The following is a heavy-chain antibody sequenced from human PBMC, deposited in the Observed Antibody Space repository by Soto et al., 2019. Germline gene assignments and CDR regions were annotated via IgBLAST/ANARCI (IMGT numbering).Heavy chain of an antibody. Sequence: PGGSLRLSCTASGFTFGDYAMSWFRQAPGKGLEWVGFIRSKAYGGTTEYAASVKGRFTISRDDSKSIAYLQMSSLKTEDTAVYYCTRTYAPLKDIVVVPAAIYAFDIWGQGTMVTVSS. J-gene: IGHJ3*02. CDR3: TRTYAPLKDIVVVPAAIYAFDI. CDR2: IRSKAYGGTT. V-gene: IGHV3-49*03. D-gene: IGHD2-2*01. CDR1: GFTFGDYA.